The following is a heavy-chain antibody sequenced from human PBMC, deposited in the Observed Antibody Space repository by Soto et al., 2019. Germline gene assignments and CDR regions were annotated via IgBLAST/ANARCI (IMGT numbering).Heavy chain of an antibody. Sequence: EVQLLESGGGLVQPGGSLRLSCAASGFTFNNYARTWVRQAPGKWLEWVSAMSGGGDTTSYADSVKGRFTVSRDGSQNTLYLQMSSLRAEDTALYYCAKGRGGSGSLTPRVECWGQGTLVTVSS. CDR3: AKGRGGSGSLTPRVEC. V-gene: IGHV3-23*01. J-gene: IGHJ4*02. D-gene: IGHD3-10*01. CDR2: MSGGGDTT. CDR1: GFTFNNYA.